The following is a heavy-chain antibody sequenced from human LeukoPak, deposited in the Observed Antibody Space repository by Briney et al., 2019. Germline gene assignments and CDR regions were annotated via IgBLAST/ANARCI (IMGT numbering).Heavy chain of an antibody. CDR1: GGSISSSSYY. Sequence: SSETLSLTCTASGGSISSSSYYWGWIRQPPGKGLEWIGSIYYSGSTYYNPSLKSRVTISVDTSKNQFSLKLSSVTAADTAVYYCARENSTTPWFDPWGQGTLVTVSS. CDR3: ARENSTTPWFDP. D-gene: IGHD2-2*01. CDR2: IYYSGST. V-gene: IGHV4-39*07. J-gene: IGHJ5*02.